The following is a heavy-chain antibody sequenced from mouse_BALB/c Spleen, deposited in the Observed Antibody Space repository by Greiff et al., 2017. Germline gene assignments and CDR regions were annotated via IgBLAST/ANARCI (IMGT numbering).Heavy chain of an antibody. J-gene: IGHJ4*01. CDR3: ARDPYDYSYAMDY. V-gene: IGHV5-17*02. D-gene: IGHD2-4*01. CDR1: GFTFSSFG. CDR2: ISSGSSTI. Sequence: EVQLVESGGGLVQPGGSRKLSCAASGFTFSSFGMHWVRQAPEKGLEWVAYISSGSSTIYYADTVKGRFTISRDNPKNTLFLQMTSLRSEDTAMYYCARDPYDYSYAMDYWGQGTSVTVSS.